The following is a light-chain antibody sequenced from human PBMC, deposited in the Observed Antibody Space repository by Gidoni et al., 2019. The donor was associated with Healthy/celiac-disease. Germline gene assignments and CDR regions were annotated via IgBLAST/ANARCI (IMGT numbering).Light chain of an antibody. CDR1: QRVSSN. V-gene: IGKV3-15*01. Sequence: EILMTQSPATLSVSPGERATLSCRASQRVSSNLAWYQQKPGQAPRLLIYGASTRATGIPARFSGSGSGTEFTLPISSLQSEDFAVYYCQQYNNWPPWTFGQGTKVEIK. CDR3: QQYNNWPPWT. CDR2: GAS. J-gene: IGKJ1*01.